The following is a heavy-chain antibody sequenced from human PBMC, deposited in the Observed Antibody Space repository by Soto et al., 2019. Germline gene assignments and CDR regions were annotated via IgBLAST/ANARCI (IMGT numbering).Heavy chain of an antibody. D-gene: IGHD5-18*01. V-gene: IGHV1-69*12. CDR3: ARSGGDTARLRWFDP. J-gene: IGHJ5*02. CDR2: IIPIFGTA. CDR1: GGTFSSYA. Sequence: QVQLVQSGAEVKKPGSSVKVSCKASGGTFSSYAISWVRQAPGQGLEWMGGIIPIFGTANYAQKFQGRVTITAAESTSAAYMELSSLRSDDTAVYYCARSGGDTARLRWFDPWGQGTLVTVSS.